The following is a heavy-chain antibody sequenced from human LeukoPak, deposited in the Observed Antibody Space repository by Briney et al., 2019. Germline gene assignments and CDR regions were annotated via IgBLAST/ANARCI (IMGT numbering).Heavy chain of an antibody. CDR3: ARGREYYDSSGYFDY. J-gene: IGHJ4*02. CDR1: GYTFTSYG. CDR2: INPSGGST. Sequence: ASVKVSCKASGYTFTSYGISWVRQAPGQGLEWMGIINPSGGSTSYAQKFQGRVTMTRDTSTSTVYMELSSLRSEDTAVYYCARGREYYDSSGYFDYWGQGTLVTVSS. V-gene: IGHV1-46*01. D-gene: IGHD3-22*01.